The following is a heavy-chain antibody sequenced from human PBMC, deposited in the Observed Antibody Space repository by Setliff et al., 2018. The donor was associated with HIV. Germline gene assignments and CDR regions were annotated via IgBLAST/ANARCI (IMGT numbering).Heavy chain of an antibody. Sequence: SETLSLTCTVSGGSFSTYYWSWIRQPAGEGLEYIGRVHSTGTTIYNPSLKSRVTMSFDTSKNQLSLKLRSVTAADTAVYYCARARITMTGGRLEPYTFDRWGQGTKVTVSS. J-gene: IGHJ3*01. V-gene: IGHV4-4*07. D-gene: IGHD3-22*01. CDR1: GGSFSTYY. CDR3: ARARITMTGGRLEPYTFDR. CDR2: VHSTGTT.